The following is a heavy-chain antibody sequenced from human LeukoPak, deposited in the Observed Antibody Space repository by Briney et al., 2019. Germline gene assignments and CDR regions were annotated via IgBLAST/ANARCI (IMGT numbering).Heavy chain of an antibody. V-gene: IGHV1-46*01. Sequence: ASVKVSCKASGYTFTSYGISWVRQAPGEGLEWMGVINPSSGSTTYTEKFQGRVTMTRDTSTSTVYMELSSLTSEDTAVYYCARLWGNREGFDYWGQGTLVTVSS. CDR1: GYTFTSYG. CDR3: ARLWGNREGFDY. CDR2: INPSSGST. J-gene: IGHJ4*02. D-gene: IGHD2-21*01.